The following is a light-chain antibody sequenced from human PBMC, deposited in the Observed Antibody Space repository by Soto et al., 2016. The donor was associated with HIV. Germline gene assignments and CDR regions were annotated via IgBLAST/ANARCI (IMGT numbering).Light chain of an antibody. CDR2: DDN. V-gene: IGLV3-21*03. Sequence: SYVLTQSPPVSVAPGKTARITCRGDNIGTKSVHWYQQRPGQAPVLVIYDDNDRPSGIPERFSGSNSGNTATLTISRVEAGDEADFYXQVWDVTTEHRVFGRRDQ. CDR1: NIGTKS. CDR3: QVWDVTTEHRV. J-gene: IGLJ3*02.